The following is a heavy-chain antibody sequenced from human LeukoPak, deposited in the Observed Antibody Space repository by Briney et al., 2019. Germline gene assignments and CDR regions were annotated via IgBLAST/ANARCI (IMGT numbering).Heavy chain of an antibody. CDR2: ISGSGGST. D-gene: IGHD3-10*01. V-gene: IGHV3-23*01. CDR1: GFTFSSYA. J-gene: IGHJ6*02. Sequence: GGSLRLSCAASGFTFSSYAMRWVRQAPGKGLEWVSAISGSGGSTYYADSVKGRFTISRDNSKNTLYLQMNSLRAEDTAVYYCARHLWFGELFTGMDVWGQGTTVTVSS. CDR3: ARHLWFGELFTGMDV.